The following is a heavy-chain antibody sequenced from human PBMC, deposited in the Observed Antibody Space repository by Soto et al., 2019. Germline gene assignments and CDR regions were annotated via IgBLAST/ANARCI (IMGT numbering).Heavy chain of an antibody. D-gene: IGHD6-19*01. Sequence: QVQLQESGPGLVKPSETLSLTCTVSGGSISSYYWSWIRQPPGKGLEWNGYIYYSGSTNYNPSLKSRVTISVDTSKNQFSLKLSSVTAADTAVYYCARDGIEGAVAPTGRRSAFDIWGQGTMVTVSS. CDR3: ARDGIEGAVAPTGRRSAFDI. V-gene: IGHV4-59*01. CDR1: GGSISSYY. CDR2: IYYSGST. J-gene: IGHJ3*02.